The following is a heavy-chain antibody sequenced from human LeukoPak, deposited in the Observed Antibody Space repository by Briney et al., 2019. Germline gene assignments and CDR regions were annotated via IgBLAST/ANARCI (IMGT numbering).Heavy chain of an antibody. CDR1: GFSFSSYG. CDR2: IWSDGSNK. J-gene: IGHJ6*02. CDR3: ARDRHQYDTSGYYYHYYYYGLDV. D-gene: IGHD3-22*01. V-gene: IGHV3-33*01. Sequence: GGSLRLSCAASGFSFSSYGMHWVRQAPGKGLEWVAVIWSDGSNKYYADSVKGRFTISRDNSKNTLYLQMNSLRAEDTAAYYCARDRHQYDTSGYYYHYYYYGLDVWGQGTTVTVSS.